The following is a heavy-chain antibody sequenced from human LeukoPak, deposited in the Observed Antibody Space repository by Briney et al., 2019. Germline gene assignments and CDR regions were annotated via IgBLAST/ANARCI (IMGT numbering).Heavy chain of an antibody. CDR3: ARTSMRAFDI. J-gene: IGHJ3*02. D-gene: IGHD2/OR15-2a*01. CDR2: ISSGSNTI. Sequence: GASLRLSCAASGFTFSSYSMNWVRQAPGKGLEWVSYISSGSNTIYYADSVKGRFTISRDNDKNSLYLQMNSLRDEDTAVYFCARTSMRAFDIWGQGTMVTVSS. CDR1: GFTFSSYS. V-gene: IGHV3-48*02.